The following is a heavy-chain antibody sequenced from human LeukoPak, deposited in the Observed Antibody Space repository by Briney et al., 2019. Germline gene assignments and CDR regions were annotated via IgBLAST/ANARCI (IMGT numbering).Heavy chain of an antibody. CDR3: AKDVGGAPGR. D-gene: IGHD1-26*01. Sequence: GGSLRLSCAASGFSFSSYGMHWVRQAPGKGLEWVAVIPYDGSNKYYADSVKGRFTISRDNSKNTLYLQMNSLRAEDTAVYYCAKDVGGAPGRWGQGTLVTVSS. J-gene: IGHJ4*02. CDR2: IPYDGSNK. V-gene: IGHV3-30*18. CDR1: GFSFSSYG.